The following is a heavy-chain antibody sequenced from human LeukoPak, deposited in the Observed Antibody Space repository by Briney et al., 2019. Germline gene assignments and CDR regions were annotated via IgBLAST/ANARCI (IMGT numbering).Heavy chain of an antibody. V-gene: IGHV4-61*02. CDR1: GGSISSGSYY. CDR3: ARSIAVAGNDAFDI. J-gene: IGHJ3*02. Sequence: SETLSLTCTVSGGSISSGSYYWSWIRQPAGKGLEWIGRIYTSGSTNYNPSLKSRVTISVDTSKNQFSLKLSSVTAADTAVYYCARSIAVAGNDAFDIWGRGTMVTVSS. CDR2: IYTSGST. D-gene: IGHD6-19*01.